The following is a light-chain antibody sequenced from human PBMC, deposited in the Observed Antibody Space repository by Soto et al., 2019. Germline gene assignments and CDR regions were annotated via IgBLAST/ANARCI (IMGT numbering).Light chain of an antibody. J-gene: IGLJ3*02. CDR1: TSNIGSNY. CDR2: DND. Sequence: QSALTQPPSVSAAPGQKVTISCSGSTSNIGSNYVSWYQHLPGTAPKLLIYDNDKRRSGIPDRFSASKSATSATLGISGLQTGDEADYYCGTWDSGLSGGRWVFGGGTKLTVL. CDR3: GTWDSGLSGGRWV. V-gene: IGLV1-51*01.